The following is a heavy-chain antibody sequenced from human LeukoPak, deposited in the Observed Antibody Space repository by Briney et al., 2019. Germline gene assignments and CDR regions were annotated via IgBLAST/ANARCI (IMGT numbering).Heavy chain of an antibody. CDR2: IIPILGIA. CDR3: ASGESSGYYLDYYYYGMDV. D-gene: IGHD3-22*01. CDR1: GYTFTSYA. Sequence: ASVKVSCKASGYTFTSYASSWVRQAPGQGLEWMGRIIPILGIANYAQKFQGRVTITADKATSTAYMELSRLRSEDTAVYYCASGESSGYYLDYYYYGMDVWGQGTTVTVSS. V-gene: IGHV1-69*04. J-gene: IGHJ6*02.